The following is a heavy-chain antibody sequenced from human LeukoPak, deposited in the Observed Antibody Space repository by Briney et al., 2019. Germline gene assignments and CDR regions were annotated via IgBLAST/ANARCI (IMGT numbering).Heavy chain of an antibody. Sequence: PSETLSLTCAVYGGSFSGYYWSWIRQAPGKGLEWIGEINHSGSTNYNPSLKSRVTISVDTSKNQFSLKLSSVTAADTAVYYCARGSRYCTNGVCYNLYYYYYMDVWGKGTTVTVSS. V-gene: IGHV4-34*01. CDR1: GGSFSGYY. J-gene: IGHJ6*03. CDR2: INHSGST. D-gene: IGHD2-8*01. CDR3: ARGSRYCTNGVCYNLYYYYYMDV.